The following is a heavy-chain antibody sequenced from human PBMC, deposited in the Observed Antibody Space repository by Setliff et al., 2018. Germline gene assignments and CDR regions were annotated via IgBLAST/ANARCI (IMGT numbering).Heavy chain of an antibody. CDR2: IYYIGNT. D-gene: IGHD3-10*01. CDR3: ARDYYGSGSPNTNWFDP. Sequence: SETLSLTCTVSGGSISSGDYYWSWIRQPPGKGLEWIGSIYYIGNTYYNPSLQSRVTISVDTSTNQFSLKLSSVTAADTAVYYCARDYYGSGSPNTNWFDPWGQGTLVTVSS. V-gene: IGHV4-39*07. J-gene: IGHJ5*02. CDR1: GGSISSGDYY.